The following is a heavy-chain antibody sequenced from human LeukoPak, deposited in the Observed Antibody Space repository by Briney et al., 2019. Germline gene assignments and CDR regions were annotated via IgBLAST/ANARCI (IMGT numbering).Heavy chain of an antibody. CDR3: AKLRFFSSGLDAFDI. CDR2: IRYDGSNK. Sequence: GGSLRLSCAASGFTFSSYGMHWVRQAPGKGLEWVAFIRYDGSNKYYADSVKGRFTISRDNSKNTLYLQMNSLRAEDTAVYYCAKLRFFSSGLDAFDIWGQGTMVTVSS. CDR1: GFTFSSYG. J-gene: IGHJ3*02. V-gene: IGHV3-30*02. D-gene: IGHD3-22*01.